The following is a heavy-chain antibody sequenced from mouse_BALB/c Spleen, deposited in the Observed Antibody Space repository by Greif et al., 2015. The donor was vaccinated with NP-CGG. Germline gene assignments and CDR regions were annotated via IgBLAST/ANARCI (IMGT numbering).Heavy chain of an antibody. Sequence: QVQLQQSGPELVKPGASVKISCKASGYTFTDYYINWVKQKPGQGLEWIGWIYPGSGNTKYNEKFKGKATLTVDTSSSTAYMQRGSLTSEDTAVYFCARRTGTEAMDYWGQGTSVTVSS. V-gene: IGHV1-84*02. J-gene: IGHJ4*01. CDR2: IYPGSGNT. CDR1: GYTFTDYY. CDR3: ARRTGTEAMDY. D-gene: IGHD4-1*01.